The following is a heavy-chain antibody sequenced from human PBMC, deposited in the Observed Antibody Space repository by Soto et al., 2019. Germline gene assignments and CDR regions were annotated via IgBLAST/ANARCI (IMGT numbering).Heavy chain of an antibody. CDR3: ARDWLSGSYRHDAFDI. CDR2: ISAYNGNT. V-gene: IGHV1-18*01. CDR1: GYTFTSYG. J-gene: IGHJ3*02. Sequence: QVQLVQSGAEVKKPGASVKVSCKASGYTFTSYGISWVRQAPEQGLEWMGWISAYNGNTNYAQKLQGRVTMTTDTSTSTAYMELRSLRSDDTAVYYCARDWLSGSYRHDAFDIWGQGTMVTVSS. D-gene: IGHD1-26*01.